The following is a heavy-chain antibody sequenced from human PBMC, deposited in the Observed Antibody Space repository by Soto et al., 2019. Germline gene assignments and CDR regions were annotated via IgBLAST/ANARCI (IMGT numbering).Heavy chain of an antibody. D-gene: IGHD3-10*01. V-gene: IGHV4-30-2*01. CDR1: DGCSSSGGHS. CDR2: IYHSGST. J-gene: IGHJ5*02. CDR3: ARTYYYGSGRFAP. Sequence: FLPLSVTCRVADGCSSSGGHSCSWNRQPPGKGLEWIGYIYHSGSTYYNPSLKSRVTISVDRSKTQFSLKLSSVTAADTAVYYCARTYYYGSGRFAPWGQGTLVTVSS.